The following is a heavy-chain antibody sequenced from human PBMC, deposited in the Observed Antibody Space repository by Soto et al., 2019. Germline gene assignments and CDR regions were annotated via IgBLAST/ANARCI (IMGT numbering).Heavy chain of an antibody. D-gene: IGHD4-17*01. J-gene: IGHJ5*02. CDR2: IYRADDK. Sequence: QITLKESGPTLVKPTQTLTLTCTFSGFSLTTSGVGVGWIRQPPGTALEWLAPIYRADDKRYSPSLKSRLTITQDTSKNQVVLTMTNMDPAATATYFCAHRTTTVTWWFDPWGQETLVSVSS. V-gene: IGHV2-5*02. CDR3: AHRTTTVTWWFDP. CDR1: GFSLTTSGVG.